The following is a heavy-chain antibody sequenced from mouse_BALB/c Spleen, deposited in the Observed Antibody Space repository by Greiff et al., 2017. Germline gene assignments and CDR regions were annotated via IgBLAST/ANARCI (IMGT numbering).Heavy chain of an antibody. Sequence: EVQVVESGGGLVQPGGSLRLSCATSGFTFTDYYMSWVRQPPGKALEWLGFIRNKANGYTTEYSASVKGRFTISRDNSQSILYLQMNTLRAEDSATYYCARDRKLLHTSYFDYWGQGTTLTVSS. J-gene: IGHJ2*01. CDR1: GFTFTDYY. CDR3: ARDRKLLHTSYFDY. CDR2: IRNKANGYTT. D-gene: IGHD1-1*01. V-gene: IGHV7-3*02.